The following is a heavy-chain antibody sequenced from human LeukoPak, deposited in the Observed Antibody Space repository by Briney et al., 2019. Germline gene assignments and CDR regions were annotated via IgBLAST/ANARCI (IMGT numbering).Heavy chain of an antibody. Sequence: GGSLRLSRAASGFTFSNYAMSWVRQAPGRGLEWVSIISGSGDTTYYADSVKGRFTISRDNSKNTLFLQMNSLRAEDTAVYYCAKDGRFSDWIFSGFMDVWGKGTTVTVSS. CDR2: ISGSGDTT. CDR3: AKDGRFSDWIFSGFMDV. J-gene: IGHJ6*03. V-gene: IGHV3-23*01. D-gene: IGHD3/OR15-3a*01. CDR1: GFTFSNYA.